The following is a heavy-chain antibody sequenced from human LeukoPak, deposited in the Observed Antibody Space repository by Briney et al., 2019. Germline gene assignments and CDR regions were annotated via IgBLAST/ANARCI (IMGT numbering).Heavy chain of an antibody. CDR2: INHSGST. V-gene: IGHV4-34*01. CDR3: ARVVDSSWINY. J-gene: IGHJ4*02. CDR1: GGSFSGYY. Sequence: SETLSLTCAVSGGSFSGYYWSWIRQPPGKGLEWIGEINHSGSTNYNPSLKSRVTISVDTTKNQISLTLSSVTAADTAVYYCARVVDSSWINYWGQGTLVTVSS. D-gene: IGHD6-13*01.